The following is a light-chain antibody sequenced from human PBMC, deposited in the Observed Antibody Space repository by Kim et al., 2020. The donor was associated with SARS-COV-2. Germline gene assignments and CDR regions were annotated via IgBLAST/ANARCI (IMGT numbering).Light chain of an antibody. CDR2: AAS. CDR1: QRISTY. CDR3: QQSYSILYT. V-gene: IGKV1-39*01. J-gene: IGKJ2*01. Sequence: ASVGERVTITCRASQRISTYLNWEQQKPGKAPKVLIYAASSLQSGVPSRFSGSGSGTDFTLTISSLQPEDFATYYCQQSYSILYTFGQGTKLEI.